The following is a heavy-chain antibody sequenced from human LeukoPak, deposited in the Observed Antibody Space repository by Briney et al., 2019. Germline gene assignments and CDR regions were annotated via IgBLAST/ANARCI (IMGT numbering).Heavy chain of an antibody. V-gene: IGHV4-34*01. Sequence: PSETLSLTCAVYGGSFSGYYWSWIRQPPGKGLEWIGEINHSGSTNYNPSLKSRVTISVDTSKNQFSLKLSSVTAADTAVYYCARIWDSSGYYQNGYWGQGTLVTVSS. D-gene: IGHD3-22*01. CDR1: GGSFSGYY. CDR2: INHSGST. J-gene: IGHJ4*02. CDR3: ARIWDSSGYYQNGY.